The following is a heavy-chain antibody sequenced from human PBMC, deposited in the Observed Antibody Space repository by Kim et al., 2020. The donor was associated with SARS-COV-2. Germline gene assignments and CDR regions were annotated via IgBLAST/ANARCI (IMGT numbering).Heavy chain of an antibody. CDR3: ARGITIFGVVTDFDY. V-gene: IGHV6-1*01. Sequence: VSVTSRITINPDTSKNQFSLQLNSVTPEDTAVYYCARGITIFGVVTDFDYWGQGTLVTVSS. J-gene: IGHJ4*02. D-gene: IGHD3-3*01.